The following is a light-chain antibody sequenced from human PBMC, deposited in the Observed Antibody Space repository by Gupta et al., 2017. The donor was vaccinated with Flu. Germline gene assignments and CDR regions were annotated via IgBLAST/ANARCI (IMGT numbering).Light chain of an antibody. V-gene: IGKV1-5*03. CDR2: KAS. CDR1: QSLTSW. Sequence: DIQMTHSPSTLSAYVGDRVTITCRASQSLTSWLAWYQQKPGKAPKLLIYKASNLESGVPSRFSGSGSGTEFTLTISSLQPDDFATYYCQQYDSYSLTFGGGTKVEIK. J-gene: IGKJ4*01. CDR3: QQYDSYSLT.